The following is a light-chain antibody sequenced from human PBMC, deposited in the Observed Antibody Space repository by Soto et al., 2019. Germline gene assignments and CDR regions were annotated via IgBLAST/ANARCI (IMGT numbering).Light chain of an antibody. CDR2: GNS. J-gene: IGLJ7*01. CDR3: QYYDSSLSGFAV. CDR1: SSNIGAGYD. Sequence: QSVLTQPPSVSGAPGQRVTISCTGSSSNIGAGYDVHWYQQLPGTAPKLLIYGNSNRPSGVPDRFSGSKSGTSASLAITGLQAEDEADYYCQYYDSSLSGFAVFGGGTQLTVL. V-gene: IGLV1-40*01.